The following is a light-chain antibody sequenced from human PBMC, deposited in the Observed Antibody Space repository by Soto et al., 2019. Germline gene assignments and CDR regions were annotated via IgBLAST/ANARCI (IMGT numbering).Light chain of an antibody. Sequence: QSVLTQPASVSGSPGQPITISCTGTSSDVGSFDSVAWYQHNPGKAPKLMIYDVSNRPSGVSSRFSGSKSGNTASLSISGLQTEDEAHYYCSSFTTSSHLVLGNGTKVT. CDR2: DVS. CDR1: SSDVGSFDS. V-gene: IGLV2-14*01. CDR3: SSFTTSSHLV. J-gene: IGLJ1*01.